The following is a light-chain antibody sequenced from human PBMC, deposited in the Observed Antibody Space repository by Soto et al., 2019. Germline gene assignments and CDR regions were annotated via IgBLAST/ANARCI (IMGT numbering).Light chain of an antibody. CDR1: QSVSSN. J-gene: IGKJ1*01. V-gene: IGKV3-15*01. Sequence: EIVMTQSPATLSVSPGERATLSCGASQSVSSNLAWYQQKPGQAPRLLIYGASTRATGIPARFSGSGSGTEFTLTISSLKSEDFAVYSCQQYNNWPPWTFGQGTKVEIK. CDR2: GAS. CDR3: QQYNNWPPWT.